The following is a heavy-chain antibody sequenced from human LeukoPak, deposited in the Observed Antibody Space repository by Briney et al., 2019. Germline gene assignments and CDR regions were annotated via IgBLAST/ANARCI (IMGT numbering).Heavy chain of an antibody. Sequence: ASVKVSCKASGGTFSSYAISWVRQAPGQGLEWMGWISAYNGNTYYAQKLQGRVTMTTDTSTSTAYMELRSLRSDDTAVYYCARDNPGDYNAYDGFEIWGQGTMVTVSA. V-gene: IGHV1-18*01. D-gene: IGHD4-17*01. CDR2: ISAYNGNT. CDR1: GGTFSSYA. J-gene: IGHJ3*02. CDR3: ARDNPGDYNAYDGFEI.